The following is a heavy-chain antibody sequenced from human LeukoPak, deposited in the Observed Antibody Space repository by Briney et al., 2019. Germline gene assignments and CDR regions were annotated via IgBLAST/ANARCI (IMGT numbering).Heavy chain of an antibody. Sequence: GGSLRLSCAASGFTFSSYAMSWVRQAPGKGLEWVANIKQDGSEKYYVDSVKGRFTISRDNAKNSLYLQMNSLRAEDTAVYYCARDWVAMAYFDYWGQGTLVTVSS. CDR2: IKQDGSEK. V-gene: IGHV3-7*01. D-gene: IGHD5-18*01. J-gene: IGHJ4*02. CDR1: GFTFSSYA. CDR3: ARDWVAMAYFDY.